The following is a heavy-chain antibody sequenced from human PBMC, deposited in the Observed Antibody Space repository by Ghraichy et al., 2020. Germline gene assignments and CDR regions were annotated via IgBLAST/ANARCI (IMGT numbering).Heavy chain of an antibody. CDR1: GYSFTNYG. J-gene: IGHJ5*02. V-gene: IGHV1-18*01. CDR3: ARGINYFDP. D-gene: IGHD1-7*01. Sequence: ASVKVSCRTSGYSFTNYGITWVRQALGQGLEWMGWITTSKGNTHSAQKLQGRVTMTTDTSTGTVYMELTSLTYDDTAVYYCARGINYFDPWGQGTLVTVSS. CDR2: ITTSKGNT.